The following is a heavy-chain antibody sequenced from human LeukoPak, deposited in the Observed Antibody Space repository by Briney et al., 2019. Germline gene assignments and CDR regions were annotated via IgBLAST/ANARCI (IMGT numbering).Heavy chain of an antibody. D-gene: IGHD1-1*01. Sequence: GGSLRLSCAASGFTSSSYWMHWVRQAPGKGLVWVSRINSDGSSTSYADSVKGRFTISRDNAKNTLYLQMNSLRAEDTAVYYCARGYNWNDEFDYWGQGTLVTVSS. V-gene: IGHV3-74*01. CDR2: INSDGSST. J-gene: IGHJ4*02. CDR3: ARGYNWNDEFDY. CDR1: GFTSSSYW.